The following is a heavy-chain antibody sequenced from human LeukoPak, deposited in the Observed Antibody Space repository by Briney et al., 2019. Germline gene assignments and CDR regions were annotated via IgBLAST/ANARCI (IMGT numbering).Heavy chain of an antibody. CDR1: GFTFSSYS. J-gene: IGHJ4*02. V-gene: IGHV3-21*01. CDR2: ISTSGSYI. Sequence: GGSLRLSCAASGFTFSSYSMNWFRQAPGKGLEWVSYISTSGSYIYYADSVKGRFTISRDNAKNSLNLQMSSLRVEDTAVYYCARDRDYAFDYWGQGTLVTVSS. CDR3: ARDRDYAFDY. D-gene: IGHD3-16*01.